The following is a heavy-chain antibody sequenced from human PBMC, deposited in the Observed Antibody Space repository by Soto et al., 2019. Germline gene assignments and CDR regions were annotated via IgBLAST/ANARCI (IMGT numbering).Heavy chain of an antibody. V-gene: IGHV3-23*01. CDR1: GFTFIDSR. D-gene: IGHD2-2*01. J-gene: IGHJ4*02. CDR2: ISGSGRST. CDR3: AKEQAHSQADTSSIFDY. Sequence: GSLILSRAASGFTFIDSRMTSVRQARGKGLEWVSSISGSGRSTYYPDSVKGRFTISRDNSKNTFSLHMNSLRAEDTAVYYCAKEQAHSQADTSSIFDYWGQGTLVTVSS.